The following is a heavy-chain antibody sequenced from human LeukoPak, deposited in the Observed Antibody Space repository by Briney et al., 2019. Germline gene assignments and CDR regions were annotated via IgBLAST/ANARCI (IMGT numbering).Heavy chain of an antibody. CDR1: GGSVSSGSYY. D-gene: IGHD5-18*01. CDR3: AREVRDTAMVIAWFDP. V-gene: IGHV4-61*01. Sequence: SETLSLTCTVSGGSVSSGSYYWSWIRQPPGKGLEWIGYIYYSRSTNYNPSLKSRVTISVDTSKNQFSLKLSSVTAADTAVYYCAREVRDTAMVIAWFDPWGQGTLVTVSS. CDR2: IYYSRST. J-gene: IGHJ5*02.